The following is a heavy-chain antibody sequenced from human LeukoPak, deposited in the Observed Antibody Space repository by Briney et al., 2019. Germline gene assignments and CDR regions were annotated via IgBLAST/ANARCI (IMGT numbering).Heavy chain of an antibody. CDR3: VRGEWLLDF. CDR2: INTNTGNP. D-gene: IGHD5-12*01. CDR1: GYTFTTYA. Sequence: ASVKVSCKASGYTFTTYAMNWVRQAPGQGLGWMGWINTNTGNPTYAQGFTGRFVFSLDTSVSTAYLQISSLKAEDTAVYYCVRGEWLLDFWGQGTLVTVSS. J-gene: IGHJ4*02. V-gene: IGHV7-4-1*02.